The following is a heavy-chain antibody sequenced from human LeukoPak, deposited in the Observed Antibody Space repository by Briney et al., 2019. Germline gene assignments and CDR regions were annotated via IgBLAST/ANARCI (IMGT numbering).Heavy chain of an antibody. V-gene: IGHV3-30*02. CDR3: AEDQQLEPFHY. J-gene: IGHJ4*02. Sequence: GGSLRLSCVASGLTFSNYGMHWVRQAPGKGLGWVAFIQFDGGDIFYADSVKGRFTISRDNSKNTLFLQMNSLRTDDTAMYYCAEDQQLEPFHYWGRGTLVTVSS. CDR2: IQFDGGDI. CDR1: GLTFSNYG. D-gene: IGHD1-1*01.